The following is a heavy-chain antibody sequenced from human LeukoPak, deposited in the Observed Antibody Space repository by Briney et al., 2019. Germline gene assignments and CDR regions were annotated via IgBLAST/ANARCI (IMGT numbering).Heavy chain of an antibody. CDR3: AAHPHCSSTSCYPYYYYYYMDV. V-gene: IGHV1-18*01. CDR1: GYTFTSYG. J-gene: IGHJ6*03. D-gene: IGHD2-2*01. Sequence: ASVKVSCKASGYTFTSYGISWVRQAPGQGLEWMGWISAYNGNTNYAQKLQGRVTMTTDTSTSTAYMELGSLRSDDTAVYYCAAHPHCSSTSCYPYYYYYYMDVWGKGTTVTVSS. CDR2: ISAYNGNT.